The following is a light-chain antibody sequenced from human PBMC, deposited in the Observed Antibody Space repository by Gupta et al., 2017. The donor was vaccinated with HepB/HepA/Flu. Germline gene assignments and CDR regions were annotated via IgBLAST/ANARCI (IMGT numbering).Light chain of an antibody. CDR3: QKYNRAPRT. CDR1: QGISNY. Sequence: DIPMTQSLSSLSASVGDRVTITCRASQGISNYLAWYQHKPGKVPKLLIYAASTMQSGVPSRFSGSGSGTDFTLTISSLQPEDVATYYCQKYNRAPRTFGQGTKVEIK. J-gene: IGKJ1*01. CDR2: AAS. V-gene: IGKV1-27*01.